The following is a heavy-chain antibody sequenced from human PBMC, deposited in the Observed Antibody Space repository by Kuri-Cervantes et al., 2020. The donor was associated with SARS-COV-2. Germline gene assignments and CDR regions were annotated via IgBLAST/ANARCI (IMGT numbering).Heavy chain of an antibody. CDR1: GFTFSSYA. J-gene: IGHJ4*02. CDR2: ISYDGGNK. Sequence: GGSLRLSCAASGFTFSSYAMHWVRQAPGKGLEWVAVISYDGGNKYYAAPVKGRFTISRDDSKNTLYLQMNSLKTEDTAVYYCTTAGYSSSWYVDYWGQGTLVTVSS. CDR3: TTAGYSSSWYVDY. D-gene: IGHD6-13*01. V-gene: IGHV3-30-3*01.